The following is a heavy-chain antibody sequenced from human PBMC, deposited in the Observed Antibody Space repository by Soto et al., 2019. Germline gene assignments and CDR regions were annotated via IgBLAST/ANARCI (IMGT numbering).Heavy chain of an antibody. CDR3: GSSHH. J-gene: IGHJ1*01. V-gene: IGHV4-39*01. CDR1: GCSISSSSYY. CDR2: IHYSGST. Sequence: QLQLQESGPGLVKPSETLSLTCTVSGCSISSSSYYWGWIRQPPGKGLEGIGSIHYSGSTYYNPSLKSRVTISVDTSNNQSSLQASSVPAADEAVYYCGSSHHWGQGALVTV.